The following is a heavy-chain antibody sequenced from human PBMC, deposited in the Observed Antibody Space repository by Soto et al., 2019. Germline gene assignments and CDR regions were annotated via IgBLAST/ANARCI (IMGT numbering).Heavy chain of an antibody. D-gene: IGHD1-26*01. Sequence: QLQLQESGSGLVKPSQTLSLTCAVSGGSIRSGGYSWSWIRQPPGKGLEWIGYIYHSGSTYYNPSHMSLGTRSVDRSKNRFSLKMSSVTAADTEVYYCARTPTPCGQGTLVTVSS. J-gene: IGHJ5*02. CDR2: IYHSGST. CDR3: ARTPTP. CDR1: GGSIRSGGYS. V-gene: IGHV4-30-2*01.